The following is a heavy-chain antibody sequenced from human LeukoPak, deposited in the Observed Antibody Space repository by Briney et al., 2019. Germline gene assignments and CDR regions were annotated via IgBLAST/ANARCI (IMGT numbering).Heavy chain of an antibody. V-gene: IGHV1-2*04. CDR2: INPNSGGT. J-gene: IGHJ6*02. CDR1: GYTFTGCY. D-gene: IGHD1-1*01. CDR3: ARGTSPGIYYYYRIDV. Sequence: ASVKVSCKSSGYTFTGCYMHWVRQAPGQGLEWMGWINPNSGGTNYAQKFQGWVTMTRDTSISTAYMELSRLRSDDTAVYYCARGTSPGIYYYYRIDVWGQGTPVTVSS.